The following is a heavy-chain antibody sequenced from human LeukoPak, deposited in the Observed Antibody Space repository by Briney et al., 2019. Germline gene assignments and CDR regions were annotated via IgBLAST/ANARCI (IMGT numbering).Heavy chain of an antibody. Sequence: PGGSLRLSSAASGFTFSSYAMSWVRQAPGQGLEWVSAISGSGGSTYYADSVKGRFTISRDNSKNTLYLQMNSLRAEDTAVYYRAKDGSYYYDSRGYYAGYYYNYMDVWGKGTTVTVSS. J-gene: IGHJ6*03. CDR1: GFTFSSYA. CDR2: ISGSGGST. CDR3: AKDGSYYYDSRGYYAGYYYNYMDV. D-gene: IGHD3-22*01. V-gene: IGHV3-23*01.